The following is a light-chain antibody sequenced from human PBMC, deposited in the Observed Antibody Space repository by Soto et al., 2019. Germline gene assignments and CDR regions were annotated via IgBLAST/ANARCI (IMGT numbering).Light chain of an antibody. V-gene: IGLV2-14*01. CDR2: DVS. Sequence: QSVLTQPASVSGSPGQSITISCTGTSSDVGGYNYVSWYQQHPGKAPKLMIHDVSNRPSGVSNRFSGSKSGNTASLTISGLQAEDEADYYCISYTSSSTFVVFGGGTKLTVL. CDR1: SSDVGGYNY. J-gene: IGLJ2*01. CDR3: ISYTSSSTFVV.